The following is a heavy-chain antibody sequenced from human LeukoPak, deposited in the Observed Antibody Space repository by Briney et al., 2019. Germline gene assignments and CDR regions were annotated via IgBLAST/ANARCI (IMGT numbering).Heavy chain of an antibody. CDR2: IRYDGSNR. CDR1: GFIFNTYG. CDR3: AKDRGSAAHYGMDV. D-gene: IGHD3-10*01. V-gene: IGHV3-30*02. J-gene: IGHJ6*02. Sequence: GGSLRLSCAASGFIFNTYGMHWVRQAPGKGLEWVAFIRYDGSNRHYAASVKGRSTISRDNSKNALYLQMNSLRAEDTAVYYCAKDRGSAAHYGMDVWGQGTTVTVSS.